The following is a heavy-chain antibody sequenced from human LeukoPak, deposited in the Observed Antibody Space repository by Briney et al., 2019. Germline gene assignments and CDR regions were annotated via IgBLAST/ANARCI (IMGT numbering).Heavy chain of an antibody. J-gene: IGHJ4*02. Sequence: SVKVSCKASVGTFSSYAISWVRQAPGQGLEWMGGIIPIFGTANYAQKFQGGVTITADEATSTAYMELSSLRAEDTAVDYCARLPHDSSGYFGYWGQGTPVTVSS. CDR3: ARLPHDSSGYFGY. V-gene: IGHV1-69*13. CDR1: VGTFSSYA. CDR2: IIPIFGTA. D-gene: IGHD3-22*01.